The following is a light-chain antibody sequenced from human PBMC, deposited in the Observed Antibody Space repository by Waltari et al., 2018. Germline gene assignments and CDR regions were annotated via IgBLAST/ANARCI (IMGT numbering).Light chain of an antibody. J-gene: IGKJ3*01. Sequence: EIVLTQSPGTLSLSPGERATLSCRTSQSVSSTYLAWYQQKPGQAPRLLIFGASIRATGIPDRFSGSGSGTDFTLTISRLEPEDFAIYYCQAYGGLPQFTFGPGTKVDIK. CDR2: GAS. V-gene: IGKV3-20*01. CDR1: QSVSSTY. CDR3: QAYGGLPQFT.